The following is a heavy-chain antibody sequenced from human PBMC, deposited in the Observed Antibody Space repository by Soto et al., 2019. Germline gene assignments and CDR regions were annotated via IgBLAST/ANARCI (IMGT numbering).Heavy chain of an antibody. CDR2: INPKSGGT. J-gene: IGHJ6*02. Sequence: VSVKVSCKASGYSFTDYHIHWVRQAPGQGLEWLGRINPKSGGTSTAQKFQGWVTMTTDTSISTASMELTRLTSDDTAIYYCARGDSTDCSNGVCSFFYNHDMDVWGQGTTVTVSS. CDR1: GYSFTDYH. CDR3: ARGDSTDCSNGVCSFFYNHDMDV. D-gene: IGHD2-8*01. V-gene: IGHV1-2*04.